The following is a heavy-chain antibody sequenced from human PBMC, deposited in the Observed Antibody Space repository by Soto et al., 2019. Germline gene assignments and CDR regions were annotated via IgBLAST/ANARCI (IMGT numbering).Heavy chain of an antibody. Sequence: QVQVQESGPGLLKPSGTLSLTCAVSGGSISSIDWWSWVRQPPGKGLEWIGEIDHSGRTHYNPSRQSRVIISVDICKNHLSLQLTSVTAADTAVYFCVGGGGADSRVYWGQGPLVTVSS. D-gene: IGHD5-12*01. J-gene: IGHJ4*02. CDR1: GGSISSIDW. V-gene: IGHV4-4*02. CDR3: VGGGGADSRVY. CDR2: IDHSGRT.